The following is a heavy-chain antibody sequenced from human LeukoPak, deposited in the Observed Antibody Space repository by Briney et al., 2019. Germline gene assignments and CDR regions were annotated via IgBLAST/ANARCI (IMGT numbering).Heavy chain of an antibody. J-gene: IGHJ5*02. CDR1: GGSISSSSYY. CDR3: ARSQQLVEWFDP. V-gene: IGHV4-39*01. D-gene: IGHD6-13*01. CDR2: IYYSGST. Sequence: PSETLSLTCTVSGGSISSSSYYWGWIRQPPGKGLEWIGSIYYSGSTYYNPSLKSRVTISVDTSKNQFSLKLSSVTAADTAVYYCARSQQLVEWFDPWGQGTLVTVSS.